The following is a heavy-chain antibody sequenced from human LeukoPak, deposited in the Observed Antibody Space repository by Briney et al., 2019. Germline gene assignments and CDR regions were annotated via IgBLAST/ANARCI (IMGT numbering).Heavy chain of an antibody. CDR2: IFYGGSS. CDR3: ARDADPTAYYGSGSSIDY. J-gene: IGHJ4*02. D-gene: IGHD3-10*01. V-gene: IGHV4-39*07. CDR1: GDSIYNSDYY. Sequence: SETLSLTCTVSGDSIYNSDYYWGWIRRPPGKGLEWIGSIFYGGSSYYNPSLKSRVTISVDTSKSQFSLRLNSVTAADTAVYYCARDADPTAYYGSGSSIDYWGQGTLVTVSS.